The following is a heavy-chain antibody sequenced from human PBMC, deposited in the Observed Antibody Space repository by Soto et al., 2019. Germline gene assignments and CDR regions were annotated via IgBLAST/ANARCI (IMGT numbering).Heavy chain of an antibody. Sequence: GASVKVSCKASGYTFTSYAMHWVRQAPGQRLEWMGWINAGNGNTKYSQKFQGRVTITTDTSTSTAYMELRSLRSDDTAVYYCARGYYDSSGYYFPFPNFDYWGQGTLVTVSS. J-gene: IGHJ4*02. CDR3: ARGYYDSSGYYFPFPNFDY. CDR2: INAGNGNT. D-gene: IGHD3-22*01. V-gene: IGHV1-3*01. CDR1: GYTFTSYA.